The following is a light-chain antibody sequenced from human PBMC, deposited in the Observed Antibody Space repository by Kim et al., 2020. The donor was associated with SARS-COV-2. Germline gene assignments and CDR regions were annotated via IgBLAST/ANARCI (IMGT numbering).Light chain of an antibody. CDR3: QHCHSYPLT. V-gene: IGKV1-8*01. CDR2: AAS. Sequence: ASTGDRVTISCRASQDIRDRLVWYQQIPGKAPKLLIYAASTLQSGVPSRVSGSGYGTDFTLTISSLQSEDFATYYCQHCHSYPLTFGGGTKVDIK. CDR1: QDIRDR. J-gene: IGKJ4*01.